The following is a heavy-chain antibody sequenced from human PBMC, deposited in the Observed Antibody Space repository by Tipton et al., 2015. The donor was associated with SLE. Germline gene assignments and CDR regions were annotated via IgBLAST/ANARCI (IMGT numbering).Heavy chain of an antibody. CDR2: MNPKNGQT. CDR1: GGNFRNFE. Sequence: QSGAEVKEPGASVNVSCKSSGGNFRNFEINWVRQAAGHGLEWLAWMNPKNGQTGYAQKFEGRVTVTSDTSTSTSYVELRGLRSDDTAVYYCASGTDLNYWGQGTLVSVSS. V-gene: IGHV1-8*02. CDR3: ASGTDLNY. J-gene: IGHJ4*02.